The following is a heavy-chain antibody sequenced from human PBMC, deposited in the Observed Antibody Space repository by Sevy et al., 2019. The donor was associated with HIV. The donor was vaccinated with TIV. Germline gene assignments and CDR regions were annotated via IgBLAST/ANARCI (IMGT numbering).Heavy chain of an antibody. CDR2: VSGNGGAI. Sequence: GGSLRLSCAASGFTFSSYSMNWVRQAPEKGLEWISFVSGNGGAINYADSVKGRFTISRDNAKNSLYLQMNSLRVDDTAFDYCARDIDWSYTPLDDWGQGTLVTVSS. D-gene: IGHD3-10*01. CDR3: ARDIDWSYTPLDD. V-gene: IGHV3-48*01. CDR1: GFTFSSYS. J-gene: IGHJ4*02.